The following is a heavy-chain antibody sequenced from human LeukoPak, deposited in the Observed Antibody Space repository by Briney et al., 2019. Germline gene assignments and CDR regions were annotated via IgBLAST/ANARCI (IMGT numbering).Heavy chain of an antibody. V-gene: IGHV4-4*07. Sequence: SETLSLTCTVSGGSISSYYWSWIRQPAGKGLEWIGRIYTSGSTNYNPSLKSRVTMSVDTSKNQFSLKLSSVTAADTAVYYCARDRWELRALDAFDIWGPGPMVTVSS. J-gene: IGHJ3*02. CDR3: ARDRWELRALDAFDI. CDR2: IYTSGST. CDR1: GGSISSYY. D-gene: IGHD1-26*01.